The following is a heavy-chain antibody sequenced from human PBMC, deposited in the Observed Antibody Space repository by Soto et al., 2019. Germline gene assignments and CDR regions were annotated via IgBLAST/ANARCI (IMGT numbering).Heavy chain of an antibody. Sequence: PSETLSLTCAVSGGSISSGGYSWSWIRQPPGKGLEWLGYIYYSGGTNYNPSLKSRVTISLDKSKSQFSLRLISVTAADTAVYYCTREQSDDNYFDPWGQGTLVTVSS. D-gene: IGHD6-19*01. CDR3: TREQSDDNYFDP. CDR2: IYYSGGT. J-gene: IGHJ5*02. CDR1: GGSISSGGYS. V-gene: IGHV4-61*08.